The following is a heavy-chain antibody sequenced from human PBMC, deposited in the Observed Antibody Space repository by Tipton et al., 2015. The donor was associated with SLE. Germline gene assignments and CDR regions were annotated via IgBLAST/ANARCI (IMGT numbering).Heavy chain of an antibody. Sequence: SLRLSCAASGFTFSSYWIHWVRQAPGKGLVWVSRINSDGSSTTYAGSVKGRFTISRDNTKNTLYLQMNSLRAEDTAVYYCARSGGDCSSASCYDLSFDVWGQGTTVTVSS. D-gene: IGHD2-2*01. CDR3: ARSGGDCSSASCYDLSFDV. J-gene: IGHJ3*01. V-gene: IGHV3-74*01. CDR1: GFTFSSYW. CDR2: INSDGSST.